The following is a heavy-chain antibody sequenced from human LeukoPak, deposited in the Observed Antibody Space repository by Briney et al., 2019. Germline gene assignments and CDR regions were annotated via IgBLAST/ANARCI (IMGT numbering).Heavy chain of an antibody. CDR2: IKSKTDGGTT. J-gene: IGHJ4*02. CDR3: TTMDIVVVVAATDFPNFDY. CDR1: GFAFSDAW. D-gene: IGHD2-15*01. V-gene: IGHV3-15*01. Sequence: KSGGSLRLSCAASGFAFSDAWMSWVRQAPGKGLEWVGRIKSKTDGGTTDYAAPVKGRFTISRDDSKNTLYLQMNSLKTEDTAVYYCTTMDIVVVVAATDFPNFDYWGQGTLVTVSS.